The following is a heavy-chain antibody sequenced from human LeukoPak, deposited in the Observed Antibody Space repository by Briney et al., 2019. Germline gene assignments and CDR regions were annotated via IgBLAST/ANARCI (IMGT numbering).Heavy chain of an antibody. Sequence: GGSLRLSCAASGFTFSDYYMSWIRQAPGKGLEWVSYISSSGSTIYYADSVKGRFTISRDNAKNSLYLQINSLRAEDTAVYYCARDREHYYDRSGYPGAFDIWGQGTMVTVSS. D-gene: IGHD3-22*01. J-gene: IGHJ3*02. CDR3: ARDREHYYDRSGYPGAFDI. V-gene: IGHV3-11*04. CDR1: GFTFSDYY. CDR2: ISSSGSTI.